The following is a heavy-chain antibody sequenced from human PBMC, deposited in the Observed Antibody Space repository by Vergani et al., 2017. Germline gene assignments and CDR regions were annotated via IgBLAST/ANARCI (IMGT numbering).Heavy chain of an antibody. CDR2: IIPIFGTA. J-gene: IGHJ2*01. D-gene: IGHD1-26*01. CDR3: ASVTRYRGSYPWSGVSGPDWYFDL. CDR1: GGTFSSYA. Sequence: VQLVESGAEVKKPGSSVKVSCKASGGTFSSYAISWVRQAPGQGLEWMGGIIPIFGTANYAQKFQGRVTITADKSTSAAYMELSSLRSEDTAVYYCASVTRYRGSYPWSGVSGPDWYFDLWGRGTLVTVSS. V-gene: IGHV1-69*06.